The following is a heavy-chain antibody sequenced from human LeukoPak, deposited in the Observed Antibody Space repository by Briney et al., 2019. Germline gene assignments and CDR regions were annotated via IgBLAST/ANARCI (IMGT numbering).Heavy chain of an antibody. CDR3: AKDPLVDDSSVSRSQEGY. V-gene: IGHV3-30*18. J-gene: IGHJ4*02. D-gene: IGHD3-22*01. Sequence: PGGSLRLSCAASGFTFSSYGMHWVRQAPGKGLEWVAVISYDGSNKYYADSVKGRFTISRDNSKNTLYLQMNSLRAEDTAVYYCAKDPLVDDSSVSRSQEGYWGQGTLVTVSS. CDR2: ISYDGSNK. CDR1: GFTFSSYG.